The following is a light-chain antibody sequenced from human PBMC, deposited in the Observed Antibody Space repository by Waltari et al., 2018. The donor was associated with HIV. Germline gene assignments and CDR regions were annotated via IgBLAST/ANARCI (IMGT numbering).Light chain of an antibody. Sequence: QSVLTQPPSVSGAPGQNVTVSCTGSSSNIGTNYDVHWYQFLPGEVPKLLIYGNTFRPAGGPGRFSGSSSGTSASLAITGLQPADEADYYCQSYDNTVNGWVFGGGTRVTV. CDR3: QSYDNTVNGWV. J-gene: IGLJ3*02. V-gene: IGLV1-40*01. CDR2: GNT. CDR1: SSNIGTNYD.